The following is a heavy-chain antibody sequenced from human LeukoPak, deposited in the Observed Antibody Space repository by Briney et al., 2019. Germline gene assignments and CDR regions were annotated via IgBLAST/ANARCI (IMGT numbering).Heavy chain of an antibody. CDR2: ISGSGGST. CDR3: AKDLHSSSWYAQFDY. V-gene: IGHV3-23*01. Sequence: GGSLRLSCAASGFTFSSYAMSWVRQAPGKGLEWVSAISGSGGSTYYADSVKGRFTISRDNSKNTLYLQMNSLRAEDTAVYYCAKDLHSSSWYAQFDYWGQGTLVTVSS. CDR1: GFTFSSYA. J-gene: IGHJ4*02. D-gene: IGHD6-13*01.